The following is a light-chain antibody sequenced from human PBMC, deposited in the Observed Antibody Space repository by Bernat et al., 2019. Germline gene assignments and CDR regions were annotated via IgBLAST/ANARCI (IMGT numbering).Light chain of an antibody. J-gene: IGLJ3*02. CDR1: SSDVGSYNR. CDR2: EVN. V-gene: IGLV2-18*02. CDR3: CSFTTTTTWV. Sequence: QSALTQPPSVSGSPGQSVTISCTGTSSDVGSYNRVSWYQQPPGTAPKLMIYEVNNRPSGVPDRFSGSKSGNMASLTISGLQAEGEADYYCCSFTTTTTWVFGGGTKLTVL.